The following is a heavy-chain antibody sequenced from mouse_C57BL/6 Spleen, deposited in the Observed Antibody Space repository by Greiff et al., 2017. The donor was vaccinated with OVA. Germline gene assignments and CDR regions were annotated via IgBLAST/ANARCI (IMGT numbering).Heavy chain of an antibody. V-gene: IGHV1-15*01. CDR1: GYTFTDYE. Sequence: QVQLQQSGAELVRPGASVTLSCKASGYTFTDYEMHWVKQTPVHGLEWIGAIDPETGGTAYNQKFKGKAILTADKSSSTAYMELRSLTSVDSAVYYCTRIEEEYYFDYCGQGTTLTLSS. CDR3: TRIEEEYYFDY. J-gene: IGHJ2*01. CDR2: IDPETGGT.